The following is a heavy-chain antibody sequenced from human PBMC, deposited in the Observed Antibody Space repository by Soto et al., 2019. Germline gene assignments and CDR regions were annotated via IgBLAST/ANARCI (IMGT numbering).Heavy chain of an antibody. CDR1: GYTFTTYW. V-gene: IGHV5-51*01. CDR2: IYPGDSDT. D-gene: IGHD5-12*01. CDR3: GRLDSSYYFD. Sequence: GESLKISCKGSGYTFTTYWIGWVRQMPGKGLGWMGIIYPGDSDTTYSPSFQGQVTISADKSISTAYLQWNSLKASDSAMYYCGRLDSSYYFDWGQGTLVTVSS. J-gene: IGHJ1*01.